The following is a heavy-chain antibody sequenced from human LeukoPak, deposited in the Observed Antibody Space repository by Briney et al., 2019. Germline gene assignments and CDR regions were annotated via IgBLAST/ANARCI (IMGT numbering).Heavy chain of an antibody. D-gene: IGHD6-13*01. V-gene: IGHV3-66*01. CDR1: GFTVSSNY. CDR2: IYSGGST. CDR3: ASPGIAAAGLREYYYYMDV. Sequence: RGGSLRLSCAASGFTVSSNYMSWVRQAPGKGLERVSVIYSGGSTYYADSVKGRFTISRDNSKNTLYLQMNSLRAEDTAVYYCASPGIAAAGLREYYYYMDVWGKGTTVTISS. J-gene: IGHJ6*03.